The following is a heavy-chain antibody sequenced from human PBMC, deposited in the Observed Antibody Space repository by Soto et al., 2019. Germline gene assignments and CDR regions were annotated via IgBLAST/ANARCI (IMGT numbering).Heavy chain of an antibody. CDR3: ARVPPNPRPLWFGSSDAFDI. CDR2: IIPIFGTA. CDR1: GGTFSSYA. D-gene: IGHD3-10*01. Sequence: SVKVSCKASGGTFSSYAISWVRQAPGQGLEWMGGIIPIFGTANYAQKFQGRVTITADESTSTAYMELSSLRSEDTAAYYCARVPPNPRPLWFGSSDAFDIWGRGTMVTVSS. J-gene: IGHJ3*02. V-gene: IGHV1-69*13.